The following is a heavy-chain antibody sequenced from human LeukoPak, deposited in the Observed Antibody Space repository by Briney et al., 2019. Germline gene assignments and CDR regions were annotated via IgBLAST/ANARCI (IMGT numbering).Heavy chain of an antibody. J-gene: IGHJ6*02. CDR3: ARGGGSDV. V-gene: IGHV3-7*03. D-gene: IGHD2-15*01. Sequence: GGSLRLSCAASGFTFSTLDMSWVRQAPGKGLEWVASINPSESVKYYVNSVKGRFTISRDYAKNSLYLQMSNLRAEDTAVYFCARGGGSDVWGQGATVTVSS. CDR1: GFTFSTLD. CDR2: INPSESVK.